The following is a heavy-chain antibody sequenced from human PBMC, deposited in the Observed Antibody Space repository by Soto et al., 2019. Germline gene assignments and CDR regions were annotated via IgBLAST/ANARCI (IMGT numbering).Heavy chain of an antibody. J-gene: IGHJ4*02. CDR2: ISSSSSYI. CDR3: ARVTVTGWCLDY. CDR1: GFTFSSYS. Sequence: GGSLRLSCAASGFTFSSYSMNWVRQAPGKGLEWVSSISSSSSYIYYADSVKGRFTISRDNAKNSLYLQMNSLRAEDTAVYYCARVTVTGWCLDYWGQGALVTVS. D-gene: IGHD6-19*01. V-gene: IGHV3-21*01.